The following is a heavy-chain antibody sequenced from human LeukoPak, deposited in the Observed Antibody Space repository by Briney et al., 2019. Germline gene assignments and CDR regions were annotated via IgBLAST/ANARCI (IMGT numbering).Heavy chain of an antibody. Sequence: SVKVSCKASGGTFSSYAISWVRQAPGQGLEWMGGIIPTFGTANYAQKFQGRVTITADESTSTAYMELSSLRSEDTAVYYCAYIPATVVTPDDSDAFDIWGQGTMVTVSS. CDR3: AYIPATVVTPDDSDAFDI. D-gene: IGHD4-23*01. J-gene: IGHJ3*02. CDR2: IIPTFGTA. V-gene: IGHV1-69*13. CDR1: GGTFSSYA.